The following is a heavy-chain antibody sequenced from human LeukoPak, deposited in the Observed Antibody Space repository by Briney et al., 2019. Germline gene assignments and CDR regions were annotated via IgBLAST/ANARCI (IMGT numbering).Heavy chain of an antibody. CDR2: IFPDGSDA. V-gene: IGHV5-51*01. D-gene: IGHD6-19*01. CDR3: ARQGGAVVDACDI. Sequence: GESLKISCKGYGNSFLNYWLGWVRQTPGKGLAWMGVIFPDGSDARYNRAFQGQVTISVDKSVTTTFLQWSSLKASDSGIYFCARQGGAVVDACDIRGPGTSVTVSS. J-gene: IGHJ3*02. CDR1: GNSFLNYW.